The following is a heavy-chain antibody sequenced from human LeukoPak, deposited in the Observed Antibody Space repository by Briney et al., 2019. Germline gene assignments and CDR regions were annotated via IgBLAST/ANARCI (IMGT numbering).Heavy chain of an antibody. D-gene: IGHD6-13*01. CDR2: ISGSGDNT. V-gene: IGHV3-23*01. J-gene: IGHJ4*02. Sequence: GGSLRLSCAASGLTLRSYWMHWVRQAPGKGLVWVPGISGSGDNTYYADSVKGRFTISRDNSKKTLYLHLNSLRVEDAAVNYCAKDGYSSIPGFHFEYWGQGTPVTVSS. CDR1: GLTLRSYW. CDR3: AKDGYSSIPGFHFEY.